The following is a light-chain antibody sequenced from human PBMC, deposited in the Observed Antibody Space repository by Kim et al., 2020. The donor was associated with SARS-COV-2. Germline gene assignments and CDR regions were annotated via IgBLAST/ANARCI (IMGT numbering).Light chain of an antibody. Sequence: SITNSCTGTSSDVGGYNYVSWYQQHPGKAPKLIVYDVSNRPSGVSNRFSGSKSGNTASLTISGLQAEDEADYYCSSYTSSSTLYVVFGGGTQLTVL. V-gene: IGLV2-14*03. CDR1: SSDVGGYNY. CDR3: SSYTSSSTLYVV. J-gene: IGLJ2*01. CDR2: DVS.